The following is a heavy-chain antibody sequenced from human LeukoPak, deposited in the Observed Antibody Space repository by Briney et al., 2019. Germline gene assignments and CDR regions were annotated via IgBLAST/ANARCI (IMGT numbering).Heavy chain of an antibody. V-gene: IGHV1-46*01. J-gene: IGHJ4*02. CDR1: GYTLTGYY. Sequence: GVSVNVSCKASGYTLTGYYIHWVRQAPGQGLEWMGIINPSGGRTPSGGSTSYAQKFQGRVTMTRDTSTSTVYMELSSLRSEDTAVYYCARDQTAATGIFDYWGQGTLVTVSS. D-gene: IGHD6-13*01. CDR3: ARDQTAATGIFDY. CDR2: INPSGGRTPSGGST.